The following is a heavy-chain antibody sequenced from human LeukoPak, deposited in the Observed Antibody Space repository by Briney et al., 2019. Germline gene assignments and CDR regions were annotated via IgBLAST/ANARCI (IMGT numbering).Heavy chain of an antibody. Sequence: PGGSLRLSCAASGFTVSSSYMSWVRQAPGKGLEWVSVIYSGGSTYYADSVKGRFTISRDNSKNTLYLQMNSLRAEDTAVYYCARNYGDYVPGYWGQGTLVTVSS. J-gene: IGHJ4*02. CDR2: IYSGGST. D-gene: IGHD4-17*01. V-gene: IGHV3-66*01. CDR1: GFTVSSSY. CDR3: ARNYGDYVPGY.